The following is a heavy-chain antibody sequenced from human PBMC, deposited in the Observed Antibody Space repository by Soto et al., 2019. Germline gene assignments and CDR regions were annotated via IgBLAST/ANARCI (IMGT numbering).Heavy chain of an antibody. J-gene: IGHJ4*02. CDR3: ARGDVGIVATIDTYYFDY. Sequence: QVQLVQSGAEVKKPGSSVKVSCKASGGTFSSYAISWVRQAPGQGLEWMGGIIPIFGTANYAQKFQGRVTITADKSTSTAYMELSSLRSEDTAVYYCARGDVGIVATIDTYYFDYWGQGTLVTVSS. V-gene: IGHV1-69*06. CDR1: GGTFSSYA. D-gene: IGHD5-12*01. CDR2: IIPIFGTA.